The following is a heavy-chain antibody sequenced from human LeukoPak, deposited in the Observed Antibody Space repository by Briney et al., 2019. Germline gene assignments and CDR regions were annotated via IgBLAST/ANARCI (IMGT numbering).Heavy chain of an antibody. CDR3: AGAEDIVGTGVDY. V-gene: IGHV3-30*03. CDR2: ISYDGSNK. Sequence: PGRSLRLSCAASGFTFSSYGMHWVRQAPGKGLEWVAVISYDGSNKYYADSVKGRFTISRDNSKNTLYLQMNSLRAEDTAVYYCAGAEDIVGTGVDYWGQGTLVTVSS. J-gene: IGHJ4*02. CDR1: GFTFSSYG. D-gene: IGHD5-12*01.